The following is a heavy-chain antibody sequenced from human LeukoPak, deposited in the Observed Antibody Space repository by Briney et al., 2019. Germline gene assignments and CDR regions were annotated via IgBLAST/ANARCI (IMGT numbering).Heavy chain of an antibody. Sequence: GASVKVSCKASGYTFTSYGISWVRQAPGQGLEWMGWISAYNGNTNYAQKLQGRVTMTTDTSTSTAYMELRSLRSDDTAVYYCARQTQYYYYDSSGYFDYWGQGTLVTVSS. J-gene: IGHJ4*02. CDR1: GYTFTSYG. CDR3: ARQTQYYYYDSSGYFDY. CDR2: ISAYNGNT. V-gene: IGHV1-18*01. D-gene: IGHD3-22*01.